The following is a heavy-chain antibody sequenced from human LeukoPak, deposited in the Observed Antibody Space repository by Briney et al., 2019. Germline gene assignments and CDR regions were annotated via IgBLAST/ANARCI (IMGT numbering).Heavy chain of an antibody. CDR3: ARNYYDTKNPWD. CDR2: IYTSGST. Sequence: PSQTLSLTCIVSGGSTSTGDYYCRWIRQPAGKGLEWIGRIYTSGSTNYNPSLKSRVTMSVDTSQNQFSLKLSSVTAADTAVYFCARNYYDTKNPWDWGQGTLVTVSS. D-gene: IGHD3-22*01. J-gene: IGHJ4*02. CDR1: GGSTSTGDYY. V-gene: IGHV4-61*02.